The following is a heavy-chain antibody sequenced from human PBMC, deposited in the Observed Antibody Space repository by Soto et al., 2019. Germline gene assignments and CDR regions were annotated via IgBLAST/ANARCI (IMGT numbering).Heavy chain of an antibody. CDR3: VRVAGRPRWYETDS. J-gene: IGHJ4*02. Sequence: SETLSLTGAVSGYSISSGYYWGWIRQPPGKGLEWLGTSYYGASSYYNPSLRSRITIFLDASTNQLSLKLSSVTAADKAVYFCVRVAGRPRWYETDSWGQGILVTLCS. CDR1: GYSISSGYY. CDR2: SYYGASS. D-gene: IGHD6-13*01. V-gene: IGHV4-38-2*01.